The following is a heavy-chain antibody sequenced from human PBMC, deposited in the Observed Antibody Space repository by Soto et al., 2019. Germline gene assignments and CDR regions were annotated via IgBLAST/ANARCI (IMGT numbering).Heavy chain of an antibody. Sequence: GASVKVSCKASGGTFSSYAISWVRQAPGQGLEWMGGIIPIFGTANYAQEFQGRVTITADESTSTAYMELSSLRSEDTAVYYCARDRRSGWYLDYWGQGTLVTVSS. CDR1: GGTFSSYA. CDR2: IIPIFGTA. V-gene: IGHV1-69*13. J-gene: IGHJ4*02. D-gene: IGHD6-19*01. CDR3: ARDRRSGWYLDY.